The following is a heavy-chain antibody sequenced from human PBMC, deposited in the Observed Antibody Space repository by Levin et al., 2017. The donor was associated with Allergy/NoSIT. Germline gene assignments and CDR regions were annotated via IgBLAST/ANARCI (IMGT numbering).Heavy chain of an antibody. CDR1: GFTFSSYA. J-gene: IGHJ4*02. CDR3: ARDVVVVAAAPARGRPSGLDY. Sequence: GESLKISCAASGFTFSSYAMHWVRQAPGKGLEWVAVISYDGSNKYYADSVKGRFTISRDNSKNTLYLQMNSLRAEDTAVYYCARDVVVVAAAPARGRPSGLDYWGQGTLVTVSS. CDR2: ISYDGSNK. D-gene: IGHD2-15*01. V-gene: IGHV3-30-3*01.